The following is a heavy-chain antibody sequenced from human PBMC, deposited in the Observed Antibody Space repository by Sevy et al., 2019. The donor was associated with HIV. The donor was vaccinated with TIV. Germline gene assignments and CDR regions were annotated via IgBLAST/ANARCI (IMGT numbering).Heavy chain of an antibody. V-gene: IGHV3-15*01. D-gene: IGHD1-26*01. Sequence: GALRLSCAASGFTFTNAWMSWVRQAPGKGLEWVGRIKSKTEAATRDFAAPVKGRFAISRDDSKNTLYLQMDSLKTEDTGVYYCTAGVGASDFDYWGQGILVTISS. CDR3: TAGVGASDFDY. CDR2: IKSKTEAATR. CDR1: GFTFTNAW. J-gene: IGHJ4*02.